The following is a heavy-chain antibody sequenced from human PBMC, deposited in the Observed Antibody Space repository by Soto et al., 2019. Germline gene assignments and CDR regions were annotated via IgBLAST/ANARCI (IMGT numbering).Heavy chain of an antibody. CDR3: ARDSRIPGYYYGMDV. Sequence: SVKVSCKASGGTFSSYAISWVRQAPGQGLEWMGGIIPIFGTANYAQKFQDRVTITADESTSTAYMELSSLRSEDTAVYYCARDSRIPGYYYGMDVWGQGTTVTVSS. V-gene: IGHV1-69*13. CDR1: GGTFSSYA. J-gene: IGHJ6*02. D-gene: IGHD6-13*01. CDR2: IIPIFGTA.